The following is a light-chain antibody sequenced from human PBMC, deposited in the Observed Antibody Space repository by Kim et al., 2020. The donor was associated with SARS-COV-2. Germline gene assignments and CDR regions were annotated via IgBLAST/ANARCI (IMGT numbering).Light chain of an antibody. J-gene: IGLJ2*01. CDR3: QSRDSGGNVV. V-gene: IGLV3-19*01. CDR1: SLRSYY. CDR2: GRN. Sequence: SSELTQDPAVSVALGQTVRITCQGDSLRSYYATWYHQKPRQAPLLVIFGRNNRPSGIPDRFSGSTSGNTASLTISGAQEEDEADFYCQSRDSGGNVVFGGGTQLNVL.